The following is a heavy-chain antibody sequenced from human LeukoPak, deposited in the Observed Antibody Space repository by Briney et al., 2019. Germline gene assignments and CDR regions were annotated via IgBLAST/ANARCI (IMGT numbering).Heavy chain of an antibody. J-gene: IGHJ4*02. V-gene: IGHV3-33*01. Sequence: GGSLRLSCAASGFTFSSYGMHWVRQAPGKGLEWVAVIWYDGSNKYYADSVKGRFTIYRDNSKNTLYLQMNSLRAEDTAVYYCARLMGPYGPLDYWGQGTLVTVSS. CDR1: GFTFSSYG. CDR3: ARLMGPYGPLDY. D-gene: IGHD2-8*01. CDR2: IWYDGSNK.